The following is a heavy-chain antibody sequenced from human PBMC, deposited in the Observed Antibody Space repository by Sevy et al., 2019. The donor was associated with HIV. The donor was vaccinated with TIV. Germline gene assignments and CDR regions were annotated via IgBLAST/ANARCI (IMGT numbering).Heavy chain of an antibody. CDR3: TAGDLGRFDY. D-gene: IGHD3-16*01. V-gene: IGHV3-73*01. J-gene: IGHJ4*02. CDR2: IRSKANNYAT. Sequence: GGSLRLSCAAPGFTFSGAAMFWVRQASGKGLEWIGRIRSKANNYATVYGASVKGRFIISRDDSKNTTYLQMNSLKIEDTAVYYCTAGDLGRFDYWGRGSLVTVSS. CDR1: GFTFSGAA.